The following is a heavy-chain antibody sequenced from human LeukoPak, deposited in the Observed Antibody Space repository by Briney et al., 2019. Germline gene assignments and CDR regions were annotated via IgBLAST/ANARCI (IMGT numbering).Heavy chain of an antibody. CDR3: AREDDFWSGLDY. CDR1: GGSISSGDYY. D-gene: IGHD3-3*01. CDR2: IYYSGST. Sequence: SETLSLTCTVSGGSISSGDYYWSWIRQPPGKGLEWIGYIYYSGSTYYNPSLKSRVTISVDTSKNQFSLKLSSVTAADTAVYYCAREDDFWSGLDYWGQGTLVTVSS. V-gene: IGHV4-30-4*08. J-gene: IGHJ4*02.